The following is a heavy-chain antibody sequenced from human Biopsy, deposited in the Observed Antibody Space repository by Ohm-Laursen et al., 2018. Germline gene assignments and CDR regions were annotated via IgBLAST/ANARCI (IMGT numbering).Heavy chain of an antibody. CDR1: GFTLSDG. CDR3: ARELYDFCGGCPFDP. D-gene: IGHD3-3*01. Sequence: SLRLSCSATGFTLSDGMTWVRQAPGKGLGYVSVINGSGGSTYYADPVKGRFTISRDNSKNTLYLQMNSLRAEDTAMYYCARELYDFCGGCPFDPWGQGTLATVS. J-gene: IGHJ5*02. CDR2: INGSGGST. V-gene: IGHV3-23*01.